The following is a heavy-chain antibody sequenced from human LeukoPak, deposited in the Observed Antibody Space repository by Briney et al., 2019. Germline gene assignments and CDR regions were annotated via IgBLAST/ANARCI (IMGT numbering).Heavy chain of an antibody. CDR1: GGTFSSYA. CDR2: IIPVLGIA. J-gene: IGHJ5*02. Sequence: ASVKVSCKASGGTFSSYAISWVRQAPGQGLEWMGRIIPVLGIANYAQKFQGRVTITADKSTSIAYMELSSLRSEDTAVYYCARDSSEQYYYDSSGYYRGNWFDPWGQGTLVTVSS. V-gene: IGHV1-69*04. CDR3: ARDSSEQYYYDSSGYYRGNWFDP. D-gene: IGHD3-22*01.